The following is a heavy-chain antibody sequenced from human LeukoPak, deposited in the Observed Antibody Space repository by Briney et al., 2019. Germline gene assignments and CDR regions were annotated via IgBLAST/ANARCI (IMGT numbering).Heavy chain of an antibody. J-gene: IGHJ5*02. CDR2: NYYNGST. CDR1: GGSSSSSSYY. CDR3: ARVESSSSLWFDP. Sequence: SETLSLTCTVSGGSSSSSSYYWRWIRQPPGKGLEWIGRNYYNGSTYYHPALQIRVPKSVDKSKNQFALKLSSVTGPDTALYYCARVESSSSLWFDPLRQGTLVTDPS. V-gene: IGHV4-39*06. D-gene: IGHD6-6*01.